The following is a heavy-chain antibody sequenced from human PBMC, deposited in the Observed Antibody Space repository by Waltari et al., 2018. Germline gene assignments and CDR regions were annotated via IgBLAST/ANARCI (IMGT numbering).Heavy chain of an antibody. CDR2: INPNSGGT. J-gene: IGHJ6*02. CDR3: ARVRGSWSYYPHYYYYGMDV. Sequence: QVQLGQSGAEVKKPGASVKVSCKASGYTFTGYYMHWVRQAPGQGLEWMGWINPNSGGTNYAQKFQGRVTMTRDTSISTAYMELSRLRSDDTAVYYCARVRGSWSYYPHYYYYGMDVWGQGTTVTVSS. D-gene: IGHD3-10*01. V-gene: IGHV1-2*02. CDR1: GYTFTGYY.